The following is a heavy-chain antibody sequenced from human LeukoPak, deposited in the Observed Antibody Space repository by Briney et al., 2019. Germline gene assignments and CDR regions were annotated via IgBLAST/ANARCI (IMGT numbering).Heavy chain of an antibody. CDR2: IYYTGST. D-gene: IGHD4-23*01. CDR1: DGSVSSGYYY. V-gene: IGHV4-61*01. J-gene: IGHJ5*02. Sequence: SEILSLTCTVSDGSVSSGYYYWTWTRRPPGKGLEWIGYIYYTGSTNYNPSLKSRVTMSVDTSKNQFSLKLSSVTAADTAVYYCAKATVGKWFDPWGQGTLVTVSS. CDR3: AKATVGKWFDP.